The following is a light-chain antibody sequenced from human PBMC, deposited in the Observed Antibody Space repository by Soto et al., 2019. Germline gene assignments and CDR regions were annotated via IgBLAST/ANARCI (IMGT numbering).Light chain of an antibody. J-gene: IGKJ5*01. V-gene: IGKV3-11*01. CDR3: QQRSNWPPEIT. CDR1: QSVTTY. CDR2: DAS. Sequence: IVLTQSPCTLSLSPGERATLSCSAIQSVTTYLAWYQQKPGQAPRLLIYDASTRAIGIPARFSGSGSGTDFTLTITSLEPEDFAVYYCQQRSNWPPEITFGQGTRLEI.